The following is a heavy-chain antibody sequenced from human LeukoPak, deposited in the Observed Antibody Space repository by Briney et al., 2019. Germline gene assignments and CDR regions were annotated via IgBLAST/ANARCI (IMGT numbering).Heavy chain of an antibody. Sequence: PSETLSLTCTVSGGSASSGSYYWSWIRQPPGKGLEWIGYIYYSGSTNYNPSLKSRVTISVDTSKNQFSRKLSSVTAADTAVYYCARDLYGSGSYSHRDWGQGTLVTVSS. V-gene: IGHV4-61*01. CDR3: ARDLYGSGSYSHRD. D-gene: IGHD3-10*01. J-gene: IGHJ4*02. CDR2: IYYSGST. CDR1: GGSASSGSYY.